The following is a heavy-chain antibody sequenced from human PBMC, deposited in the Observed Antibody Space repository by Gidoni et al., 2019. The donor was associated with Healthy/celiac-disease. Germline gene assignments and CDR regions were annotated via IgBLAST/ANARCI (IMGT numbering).Heavy chain of an antibody. J-gene: IGHJ4*02. CDR2: ISAYNGNT. V-gene: IGHV1-18*01. CDR3: ARDFNSDYYDSSGYYPQIDY. Sequence: QVQLVQSGAEVKKPGASVKVSCKDSGYTFTSYGISWVRQAPGQGLEWMGWISAYNGNTNYAQKLQGRVTMTTDTSTSTAYMELRSLRSDDTAVYYCARDFNSDYYDSSGYYPQIDYWGQGTLVTVSS. CDR1: GYTFTSYG. D-gene: IGHD3-22*01.